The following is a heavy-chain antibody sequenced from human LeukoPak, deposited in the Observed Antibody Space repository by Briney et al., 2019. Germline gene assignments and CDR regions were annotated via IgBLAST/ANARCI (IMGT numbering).Heavy chain of an antibody. CDR1: GFTFSSYA. J-gene: IGHJ4*02. CDR2: ISYDGSNK. Sequence: GGSLRLSCAASGFTFSSYAMHWVRQAPGKGLEWVAVISYDGSNKYYADSVKGRFTISRDNSKNTLYLQMNSMRAEDTAVYYCARFYSGYSSYDYWGQGTLVTVSS. CDR3: ARFYSGYSSYDY. V-gene: IGHV3-30*04. D-gene: IGHD5-12*01.